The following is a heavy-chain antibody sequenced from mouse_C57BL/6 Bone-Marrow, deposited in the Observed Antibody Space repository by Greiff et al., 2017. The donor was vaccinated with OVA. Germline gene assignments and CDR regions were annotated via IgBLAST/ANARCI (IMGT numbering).Heavy chain of an antibody. D-gene: IGHD2-1*01. CDR2: IYPSDSET. Sequence: VQLQQPGAELVRPGSSVKLSCKASGYTFTSYWMDWVKQRPGQGLDWIGNIYPSDSETHYNQKFKDKATLTVDKSSSTAYMQLSSLTAEDSAVYYCARCGNYEGFDYWGQGTTLTVSS. J-gene: IGHJ2*01. CDR1: GYTFTSYW. V-gene: IGHV1-61*01. CDR3: ARCGNYEGFDY.